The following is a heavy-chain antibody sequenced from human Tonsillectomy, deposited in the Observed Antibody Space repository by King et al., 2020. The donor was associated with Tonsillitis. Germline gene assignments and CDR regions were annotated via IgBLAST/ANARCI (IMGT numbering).Heavy chain of an antibody. Sequence: QLQESGPGLVKPSETLSLTCTVSGGSISSYYWSWIRQPAGKGLEWIGRIYTSGSTNYNPSLKSRVTMSVDTSKNQFSLKLSSVTAADTAVYYCARDNLDFGTWNPYFDYWGQGTLVTVSS. J-gene: IGHJ4*02. CDR3: ARDNLDFGTWNPYFDY. D-gene: IGHD1-1*01. CDR2: IYTSGST. V-gene: IGHV4-4*07. CDR1: GGSISSYY.